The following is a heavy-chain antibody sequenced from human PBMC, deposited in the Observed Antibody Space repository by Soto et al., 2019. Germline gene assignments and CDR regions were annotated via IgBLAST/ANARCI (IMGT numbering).Heavy chain of an antibody. D-gene: IGHD4-17*01. J-gene: IGHJ4*02. CDR1: GGSISSGGYS. CDR3: ARGMTTVTTLDY. V-gene: IGHV4-30-2*01. Sequence: SETLSLTCAVSGGSISSGGYSWSWIRQPPGKGLEWIGYIYYSGSTYYNPSLKSRVTISVDRSKNQFSLKLSSVTAADTAVYYCARGMTTVTTLDYWGQGTLVTVSS. CDR2: IYYSGST.